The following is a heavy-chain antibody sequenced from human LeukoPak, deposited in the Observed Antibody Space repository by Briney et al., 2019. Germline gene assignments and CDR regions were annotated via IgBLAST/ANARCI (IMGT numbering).Heavy chain of an antibody. J-gene: IGHJ4*02. Sequence: GGSLRLSCAASGFTFSSHAMHWVRQAPGKGLEWVAVISYDGTNKYYADSVKGRFTISRDNSKNTLYPQMNSLRAEDTAVYYCARAYSSGWHGDFDYWGQGTLVTVSS. D-gene: IGHD6-19*01. CDR3: ARAYSSGWHGDFDY. CDR1: GFTFSSHA. CDR2: ISYDGTNK. V-gene: IGHV3-30*04.